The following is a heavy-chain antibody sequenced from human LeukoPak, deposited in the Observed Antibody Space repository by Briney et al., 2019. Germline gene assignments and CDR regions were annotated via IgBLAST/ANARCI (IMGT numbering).Heavy chain of an antibody. CDR2: IYPGDSDT. J-gene: IGHJ4*02. Sequence: GASLQISCKGSGYIFTSYWIGWVRQLPGKGLEWMGIIYPGDSDTRYSPSFQGQVTISADKSISTAYLQWSSLKASDTAMYYCARPGTSRATGTFDYWGQGTLVTVSS. CDR1: GYIFTSYW. CDR3: ARPGTSRATGTFDY. D-gene: IGHD3-10*01. V-gene: IGHV5-51*01.